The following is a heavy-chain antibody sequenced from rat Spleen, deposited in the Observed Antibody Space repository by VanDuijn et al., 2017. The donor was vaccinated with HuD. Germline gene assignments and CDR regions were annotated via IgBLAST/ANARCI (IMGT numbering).Heavy chain of an antibody. D-gene: IGHD1-4*01. V-gene: IGHV5-62*01. CDR1: GFTFSSYL. CDR3: ARNDYPGITGVMDA. CDR2: ISSSSGT. Sequence: VQLVESGGGLVQPGRSLKLSCSASGFTFSSYLMHWIRQAPGKGLDWVAYISSSSGTAYADAVKGRFTISRDNAKNTLYLQLNSLRSEDTAIYYCARNDYPGITGVMDAWGQGASVTVSS. J-gene: IGHJ4*01.